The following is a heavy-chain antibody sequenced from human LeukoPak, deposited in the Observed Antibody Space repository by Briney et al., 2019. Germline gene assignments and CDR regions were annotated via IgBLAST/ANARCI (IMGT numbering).Heavy chain of an antibody. Sequence: SETLSLTCTVSGGSINSAGHYWTWIRHPPETGLEWIGYIYYSGSTYYNPSLKSRVTISVDTSKNQFSLKLSSVTAADTAVYYCARGRGYGSGSYWQDLFDPWGQGTLVTVSS. CDR3: ARGRGYGSGSYWQDLFDP. D-gene: IGHD3-10*01. V-gene: IGHV4-31*03. CDR1: GGSINSAGHY. J-gene: IGHJ5*02. CDR2: IYYSGST.